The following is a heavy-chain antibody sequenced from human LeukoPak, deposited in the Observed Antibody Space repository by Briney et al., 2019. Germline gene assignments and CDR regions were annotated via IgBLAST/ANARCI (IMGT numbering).Heavy chain of an antibody. J-gene: IGHJ3*02. CDR2: IYYSGST. D-gene: IGHD3-10*01. Sequence: SETLSLTCTVSGGSISSYYWSWIRQPPGKGLEWIGYIYYSGSTNYNPSLKSRVTISVDTSKNQFSLKLSSVTAADTAVYYCASSEGTVDAFDIWGQGTLVTVSS. V-gene: IGHV4-59*08. CDR1: GGSISSYY. CDR3: ASSEGTVDAFDI.